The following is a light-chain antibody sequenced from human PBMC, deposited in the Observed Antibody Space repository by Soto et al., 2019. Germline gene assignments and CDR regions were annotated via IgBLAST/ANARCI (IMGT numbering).Light chain of an antibody. V-gene: IGKV3-15*01. CDR1: QSVNSN. CDR3: QQYNNWPK. CDR2: GAS. Sequence: EIVMTQSPATLSVSPRERATLSCRASQSVNSNLAWYQQKPGQAPRLLIYGASTRATGVPARFSGSGSGTEFTLTISSLQSEDFAVYFWQQYNNWPKFGQGTKLEIK. J-gene: IGKJ1*01.